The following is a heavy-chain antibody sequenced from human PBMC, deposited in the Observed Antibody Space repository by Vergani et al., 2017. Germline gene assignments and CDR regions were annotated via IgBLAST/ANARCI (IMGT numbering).Heavy chain of an antibody. V-gene: IGHV3-66*02. J-gene: IGHJ4*02. CDR3: AKDLEAYQLPDNNFDY. CDR1: GFTVSSNY. CDR2: IYSGGST. D-gene: IGHD2-2*01. Sequence: EVQLVESGGGLVQPGGSLRLSCAASGFTVSSNYMSWVRQAPGKGLEWVSIIYSGGSTYYADSVKGRFTISRDNSKNTLYLQMNSLRAEDTAVYYCAKDLEAYQLPDNNFDYWGQGTLVTVSS.